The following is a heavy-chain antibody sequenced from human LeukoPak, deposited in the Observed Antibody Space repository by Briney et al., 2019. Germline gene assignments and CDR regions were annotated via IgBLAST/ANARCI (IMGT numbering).Heavy chain of an antibody. CDR1: GFTFSSYG. J-gene: IGHJ4*02. Sequence: PGGSLRLSCAASGFTFSSYGMHWVRQAPGKGLQWVAVISNDGSNEYYADSVKGRFTISRDNSKNTLYLHMNSLGPEDTAVYYCAKDPNYDILTGYFDYWGQGTLVTVSS. CDR2: ISNDGSNE. CDR3: AKDPNYDILTGYFDY. D-gene: IGHD3-9*01. V-gene: IGHV3-30*18.